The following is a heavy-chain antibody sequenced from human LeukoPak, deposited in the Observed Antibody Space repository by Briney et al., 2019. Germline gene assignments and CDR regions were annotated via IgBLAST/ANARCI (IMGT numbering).Heavy chain of an antibody. CDR1: GGSISSYY. V-gene: IGHV4-59*01. CDR2: IYYSGST. Sequence: SETLSLTCTVSGGSISSYYWSWIRQPPGKGLEWIGYIYYSGSTNYNPSLKSRVTISVDTSKNQFSLKLSSVTAADTAVYYCARGWDTPPFPDYWGQGTLVTVSS. J-gene: IGHJ4*02. CDR3: ARGWDTPPFPDY. D-gene: IGHD5-18*01.